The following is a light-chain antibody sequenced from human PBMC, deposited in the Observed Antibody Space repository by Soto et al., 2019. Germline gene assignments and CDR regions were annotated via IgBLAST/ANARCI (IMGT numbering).Light chain of an antibody. V-gene: IGLV8-61*01. CDR1: SGSVSTSYH. J-gene: IGLJ3*02. CDR2: STN. CDR3: VLYMGSGIWV. Sequence: QTVVTQDPSFSVSPGRTVTLTCGLSSGSVSTSYHPSWYQQTPGQPPRTLIYSTNTRSSGVPDRFSGSILGNKAALTITGAQADDESNYYCVLYMGSGIWVFGGGTKLTVL.